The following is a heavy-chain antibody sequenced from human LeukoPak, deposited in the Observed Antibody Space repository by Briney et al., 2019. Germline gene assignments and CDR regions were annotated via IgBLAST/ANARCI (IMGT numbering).Heavy chain of an antibody. CDR3: AREGEQQLDEIIDY. Sequence: AGGSLRLSCAASGFTFSGYEMNWVRQAPGKGLEWVSYISSSGSTIYYADSVKGRFTISRDNAKNSLYLQMNSLRAEDTAVYYCAREGEQQLDEIIDYWGQGTLVTVSS. D-gene: IGHD6-13*01. J-gene: IGHJ4*02. V-gene: IGHV3-48*03. CDR2: ISSSGSTI. CDR1: GFTFSGYE.